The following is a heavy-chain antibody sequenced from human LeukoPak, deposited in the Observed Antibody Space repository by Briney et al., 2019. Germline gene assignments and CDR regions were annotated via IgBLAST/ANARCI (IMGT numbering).Heavy chain of an antibody. CDR3: ARAYCSSISCYYYFDY. Sequence: GGSLRLSRAASGFTFSTYGMNWVRQAPGKGLEWVSSISSSSSHIYYADSVKGRFTISRDNAKNSLYLQMNSLRAEDTAVYYCARAYCSSISCYYYFDYWGQGTLVTVSS. J-gene: IGHJ4*02. CDR1: GFTFSTYG. CDR2: ISSSSSHI. D-gene: IGHD2-2*01. V-gene: IGHV3-21*01.